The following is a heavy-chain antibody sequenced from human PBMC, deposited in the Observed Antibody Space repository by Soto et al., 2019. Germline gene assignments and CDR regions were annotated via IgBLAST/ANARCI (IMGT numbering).Heavy chain of an antibody. V-gene: IGHV3-74*01. CDR3: ARDLRSGDH. D-gene: IGHD6-25*01. Sequence: PGGSLRLSCAASGFTFSNYWIHWVRQAPGKGLVWVSRINGDGIYTNYADSVKGRFTISRDNAKNTVYLQMNSLRAEDTAVYYCARDLRSGDHWGQGALVTVSS. CDR1: GFTFSNYW. CDR2: INGDGIYT. J-gene: IGHJ4*02.